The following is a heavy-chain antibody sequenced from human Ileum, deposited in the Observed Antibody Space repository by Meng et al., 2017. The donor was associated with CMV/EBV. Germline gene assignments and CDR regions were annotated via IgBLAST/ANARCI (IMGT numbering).Heavy chain of an antibody. D-gene: IGHD1-26*01. CDR2: IYSGATAT. Sequence: GESLRLSCAASGFPVSANYMAWFRQAPGGGLEWVSIIYSGATATLYADSVKGRFSISTDSTNNALYLQMSSLRDEDTAVYYCAKVGYFRGFVTWGQGTLVTVSS. CDR1: GFPVSANY. J-gene: IGHJ5*02. V-gene: IGHV3-53*01. CDR3: AKVGYFRGFVT.